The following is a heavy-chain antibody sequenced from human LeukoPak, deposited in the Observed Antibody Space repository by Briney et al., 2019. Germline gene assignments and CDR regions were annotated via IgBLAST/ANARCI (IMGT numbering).Heavy chain of an antibody. J-gene: IGHJ4*02. D-gene: IGHD3-9*01. Sequence: GGSLRLSCAASGFTFSSYAMSWVRQAPGKGLEWVSAISGSGGSTYYADSVKGRFTISRDNSKNTLYLQMNSLRAEDTAVYYCAKEKEEYDILTGYYHIHFDYWGQGTLVTVSS. CDR1: GFTFSSYA. CDR2: ISGSGGST. CDR3: AKEKEEYDILTGYYHIHFDY. V-gene: IGHV3-23*01.